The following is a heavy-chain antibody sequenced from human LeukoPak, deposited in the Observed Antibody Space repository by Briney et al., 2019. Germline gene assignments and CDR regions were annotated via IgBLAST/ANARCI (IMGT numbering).Heavy chain of an antibody. V-gene: IGHV3-30-3*01. CDR3: ASLEYAAMGFDP. CDR1: GFTFSSYA. D-gene: IGHD5-18*01. J-gene: IGHJ5*02. CDR2: ISYDGSNK. Sequence: PGESLRLSCAASGFTFSSYAMHWVRQAPGKGLEWVAVISYDGSNKYYADSVKGQFTISRDNSKNTLYLQMNSLRAEDTAVYYCASLEYAAMGFDPWGQGTLVTVSS.